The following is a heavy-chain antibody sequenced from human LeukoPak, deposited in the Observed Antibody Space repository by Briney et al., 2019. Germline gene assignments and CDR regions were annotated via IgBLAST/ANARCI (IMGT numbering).Heavy chain of an antibody. J-gene: IGHJ4*02. CDR3: ARDMRGPYWYYFDY. CDR2: IIPIFGTA. Sequence: SVKVSCKASGGTFSSYAISWVRHGPGQGLEWMGGIIPIFGTANYAQKFQGRVTITADESTSTAYMELSILRSEDTAVYYCARDMRGPYWYYFDYWGQGTLVTVSS. CDR1: GGTFSSYA. V-gene: IGHV1-69*13. D-gene: IGHD2-15*01.